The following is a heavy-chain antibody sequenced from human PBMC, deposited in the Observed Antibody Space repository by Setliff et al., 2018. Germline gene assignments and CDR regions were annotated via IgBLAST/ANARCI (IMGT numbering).Heavy chain of an antibody. D-gene: IGHD6-19*01. CDR1: GFTFSSYS. J-gene: IGHJ4*02. CDR3: AKDGVYSSGCLDGDY. CDR2: IRYDGSNK. Sequence: PGGSLRLSCAASGFTFSSYSMNWVRQAPGKGLEWVAFIRYDGSNKYYADSVKGRFTISRDNSKNTLYLQMNSLRAEDTAVYYCAKDGVYSSGCLDGDYWGQGTLVTVSS. V-gene: IGHV3-30*02.